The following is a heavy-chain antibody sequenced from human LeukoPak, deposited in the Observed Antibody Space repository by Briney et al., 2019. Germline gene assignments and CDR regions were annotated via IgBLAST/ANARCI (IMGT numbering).Heavy chain of an antibody. Sequence: SETLSLTCAVYGGSFSGYYWSWIRQPPGKGLEWIGEINHSGSTNYNPSLKSRVTISVDTSKNQFSLKLSSVTAADTAVYYCARDYDTYYFDYWGQGTLVTVSS. CDR3: ARDYDTYYFDY. CDR2: INHSGST. CDR1: GGSFSGYY. J-gene: IGHJ4*02. V-gene: IGHV4-34*01. D-gene: IGHD4-17*01.